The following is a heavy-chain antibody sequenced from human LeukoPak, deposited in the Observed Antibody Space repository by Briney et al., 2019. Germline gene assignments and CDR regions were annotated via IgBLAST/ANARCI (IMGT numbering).Heavy chain of an antibody. Sequence: GGTLRLSCAASRFTFSSYGMSWVRQAPGKGLEWVSGISSSGGSTYYADSVKGRFTISRDNSRNTLYLQMNSLRAEDTAVYYCASNTRGLWFGELDYWGQGTLVTVSS. CDR2: ISSSGGST. V-gene: IGHV3-23*01. CDR1: RFTFSSYG. J-gene: IGHJ4*02. CDR3: ASNTRGLWFGELDY. D-gene: IGHD3-10*01.